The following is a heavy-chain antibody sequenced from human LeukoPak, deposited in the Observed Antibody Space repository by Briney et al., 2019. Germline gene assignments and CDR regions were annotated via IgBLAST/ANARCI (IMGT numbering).Heavy chain of an antibody. CDR3: AGSYRLDY. V-gene: IGHV4-61*02. CDR2: IHASGST. D-gene: IGHD1-26*01. J-gene: IGHJ4*02. Sequence: SQTLSLTCTVSGGSISSGNYYWSWIRQPAGKRLEWIGRIHASGSTNYNPSLKSRVTISVDTSKDQFSLNLSSVTAADTAVYYCAGSYRLDYWGQGTLVTVSS. CDR1: GGSISSGNYY.